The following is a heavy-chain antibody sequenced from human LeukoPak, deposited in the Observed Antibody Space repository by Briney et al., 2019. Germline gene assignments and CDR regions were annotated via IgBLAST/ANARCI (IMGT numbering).Heavy chain of an antibody. CDR3: AKEQSSGWVDY. J-gene: IGHJ4*02. CDR2: ISYDGSNK. Sequence: GGSLRLSCVASGFTFSSYAMSWVRQAPGKGLEWVAVISYDGSNKYYADSVKGRFTISRDNSKNTLYLQMNSLRAEDTAVYYCAKEQSSGWVDYWGQGTLVTVSS. CDR1: GFTFSSYA. V-gene: IGHV3-30*18. D-gene: IGHD6-19*01.